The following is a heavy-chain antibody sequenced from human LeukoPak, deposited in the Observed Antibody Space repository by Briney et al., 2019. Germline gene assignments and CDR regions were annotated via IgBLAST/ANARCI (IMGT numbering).Heavy chain of an antibody. J-gene: IGHJ4*02. CDR1: GYTFTGYY. CDR3: ARSNNYGDYSMGF. Sequence: ASVKVSCKASGYTFTGYYMHWVRQAPGQGLEWTGWINPNSGGTNYAQKFQGRVTMTRDTSISTAYMGLSRLRSDDTAVYYCARSNNYGDYSMGFWGQGTLVTVSS. V-gene: IGHV1-2*02. CDR2: INPNSGGT. D-gene: IGHD4-17*01.